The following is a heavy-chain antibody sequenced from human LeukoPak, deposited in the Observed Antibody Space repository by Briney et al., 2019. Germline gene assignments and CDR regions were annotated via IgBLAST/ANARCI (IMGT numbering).Heavy chain of an antibody. CDR1: GGSITTSSYY. CDR3: ARDSSVDILTGYYMGGYNWFDP. CDR2: ISDSGTT. Sequence: SETLSLTCSVSGGSITTSSYYWAWVRQSPGKGLEWIGSISDSGTTHYNPSLKSRVTLFLDTTKNQFFLRMSSVTAADTAVYYCARDSSVDILTGYYMGGYNWFDPWGQGALVAVSS. V-gene: IGHV4-39*07. J-gene: IGHJ5*02. D-gene: IGHD3-9*01.